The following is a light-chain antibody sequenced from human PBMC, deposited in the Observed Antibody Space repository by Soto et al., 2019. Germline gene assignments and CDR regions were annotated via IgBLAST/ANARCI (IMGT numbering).Light chain of an antibody. CDR3: HQYESWT. J-gene: IGKJ1*01. V-gene: IGKV3-20*01. CDR1: QSFAVPY. Sequence: EIVLTHSPDTLSLSPGERATLSCMASQSFAVPYLAWYQQKPGQTPRLLINGASSRATGIPDRFSVSGSGTDFTLTISGLEPEDFAVYYCHQYESWTFGQGTMVDIK. CDR2: GAS.